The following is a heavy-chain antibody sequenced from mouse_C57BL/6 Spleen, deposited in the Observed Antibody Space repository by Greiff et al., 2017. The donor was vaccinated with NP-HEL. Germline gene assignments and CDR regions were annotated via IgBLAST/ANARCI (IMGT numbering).Heavy chain of an antibody. CDR3: ARGDSSGDFDY. J-gene: IGHJ2*01. Sequence: QVQLQQSGPELVKPGASVKISCKASGYAFSSSWMNWVKQRPGQGLEWIGRIYPGDGDTNYNGKFQGKATLTADKSSSTAYMQLSSLTSEDSAVYFCARGDSSGDFDYWGQGTTLTVSS. CDR2: IYPGDGDT. V-gene: IGHV1-82*01. D-gene: IGHD3-2*02. CDR1: GYAFSSSW.